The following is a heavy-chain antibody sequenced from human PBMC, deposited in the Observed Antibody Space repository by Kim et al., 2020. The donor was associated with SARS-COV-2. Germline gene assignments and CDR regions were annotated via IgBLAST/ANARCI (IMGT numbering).Heavy chain of an antibody. J-gene: IGHJ4*02. D-gene: IGHD4-17*01. CDR2: ISYDGSNK. CDR1: GFTFSSYG. CDR3: AKRIYGDEYLDY. Sequence: GGSLRLSCAASGFTFSSYGMHWVRQAPGKGLEWVAVISYDGSNKYYADSVKGRFTISRDNSKNTLYLQMNSLRAEDTAVYNCAKRIYGDEYLDYWDQGTL. V-gene: IGHV3-30*18.